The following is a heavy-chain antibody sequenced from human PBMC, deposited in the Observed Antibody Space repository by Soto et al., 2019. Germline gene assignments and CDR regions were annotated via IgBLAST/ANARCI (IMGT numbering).Heavy chain of an antibody. V-gene: IGHV4-4*07. Sequence: PSETLSLTCTVSGGSISSYYWSWIRQPAGKGLEWIGRIYTRGSTNYNPSLKSRVTRSVHTSKNQFYLKLSSVTAADTAVYYCARDLPAPSGMDVWGQGTTGTVSS. D-gene: IGHD2-2*01. CDR2: IYTRGST. CDR1: GGSISSYY. CDR3: ARDLPAPSGMDV. J-gene: IGHJ6*02.